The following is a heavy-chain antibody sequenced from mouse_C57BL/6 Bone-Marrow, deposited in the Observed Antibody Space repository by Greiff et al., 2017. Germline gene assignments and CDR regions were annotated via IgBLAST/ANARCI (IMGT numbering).Heavy chain of an antibody. V-gene: IGHV1-50*01. D-gene: IGHD1-1*01. J-gene: IGHJ4*01. CDR2: IDPSDSYT. CDR1: GYTFTSYW. CDR3: ARVRVFTTVVANAMDY. Sequence: QVQLKQPGAELVKPGASVKLSCKASGYTFTSYWMQWVKQRPGQGLEWIGEIDPSDSYTNSNQKFKGKATLTVDTSSSTAYMQLSSLTSEDSAVYYCARVRVFTTVVANAMDYWGQGTSVTGSS.